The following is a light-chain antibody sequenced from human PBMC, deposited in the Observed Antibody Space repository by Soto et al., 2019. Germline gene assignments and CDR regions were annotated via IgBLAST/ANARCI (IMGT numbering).Light chain of an antibody. V-gene: IGLV2-14*03. J-gene: IGLJ1*01. CDR1: SSDVGGYKY. Sequence: QSVLTQPASVSGSPGQSITISCTGTSSDVGGYKYVSWYQQYPGKAPKLMIYDVSNRPSGVSNRFSGSKSGNTASLTISGLQAEDVADYYCSSYTSSSSYVFGTGTKVSVL. CDR3: SSYTSSSSYV. CDR2: DVS.